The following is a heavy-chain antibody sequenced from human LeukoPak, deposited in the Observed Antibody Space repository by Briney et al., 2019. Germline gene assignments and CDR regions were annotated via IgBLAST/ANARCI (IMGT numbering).Heavy chain of an antibody. CDR1: GGSISSSNYY. CDR3: ARICHTPTGTTYFDY. D-gene: IGHD1-1*01. Sequence: SETLALPCTVSGGSISSSNYYRGWIRQPPGKGLEWVGRFYYSGSTYYNPSLRSRVTISVDTSKNHLSLKLRSVTAADTAVYYCARICHTPTGTTYFDYWGQGTLVTVSS. J-gene: IGHJ4*02. V-gene: IGHV4-39*02. CDR2: FYYSGST.